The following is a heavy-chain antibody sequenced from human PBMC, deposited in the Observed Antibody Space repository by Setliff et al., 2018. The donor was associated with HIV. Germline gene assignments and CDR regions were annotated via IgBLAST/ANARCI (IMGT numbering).Heavy chain of an antibody. V-gene: IGHV3-48*04. CDR3: ARDKRDDNFLTSRISSVFDF. J-gene: IGHJ4*02. D-gene: IGHD1-1*01. CDR1: RFDFNNYW. Sequence: GGSLRLSCAASRFDFNNYWMCWVRQAPGKGLEWLSYISSSSGTILYVDSVQGRFTISRDNAKNSLYLQMHSLRVEDTAFYYCARDKRDDNFLTSRISSVFDFWGEGTLVTVSS. CDR2: ISSSSGTI.